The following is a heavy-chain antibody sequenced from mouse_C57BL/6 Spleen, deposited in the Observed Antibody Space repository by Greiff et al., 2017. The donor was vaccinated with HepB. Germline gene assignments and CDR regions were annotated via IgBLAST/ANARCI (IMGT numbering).Heavy chain of an antibody. CDR3: ARAEIYDGYYDD. CDR1: GYAFSSYW. J-gene: IGHJ2*01. Sequence: QVQLQQSGAELVKPGASVKISCKASGYAFSSYWMNWVKQRPGKGLEWIGQIYPGDGDTNYNGKFKGKATLTADKSSSTAYMQLSSLTSEDSAVYFCARAEIYDGYYDDWGQGTTLTVSS. V-gene: IGHV1-80*01. CDR2: IYPGDGDT. D-gene: IGHD2-3*01.